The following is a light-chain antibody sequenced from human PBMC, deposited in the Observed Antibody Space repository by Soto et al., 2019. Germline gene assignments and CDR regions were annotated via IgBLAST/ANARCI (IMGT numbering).Light chain of an antibody. J-gene: IGKJ4*01. CDR2: AAS. CDR3: QQSYSTPLT. CDR1: QSISSY. V-gene: IGKV1-39*01. Sequence: DIQMTQSPSSLSASVGDRVTITCRASQSISSYLNWYQQKPGKAPKLLIYAASSLQSGVPSRFGGSGSWTDFTLTISSLQPEDVATYYCQQSYSTPLTFGGGTKVEIK.